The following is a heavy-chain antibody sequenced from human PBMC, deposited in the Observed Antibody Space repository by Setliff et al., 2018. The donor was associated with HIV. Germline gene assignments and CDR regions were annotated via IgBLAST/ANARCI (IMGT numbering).Heavy chain of an antibody. J-gene: IGHJ4*02. CDR3: AKDYSSGWFDY. CDR2: ISGSGDTT. V-gene: IGHV3-23*01. CDR1: GFTFGDYA. Sequence: HPGGSLRLSCTASGFTFGDYAVSWVRQAPGKGLEWVSGISGSGDTTNYADSVKGRFTISRDNSKNTLYLQMNSLRAEDTAVYYCAKDYSSGWFDYWGPGTLVTVSS. D-gene: IGHD6-19*01.